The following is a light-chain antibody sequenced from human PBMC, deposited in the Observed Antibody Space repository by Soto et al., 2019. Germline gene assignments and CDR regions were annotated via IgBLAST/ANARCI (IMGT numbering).Light chain of an antibody. Sequence: DVVMTQSPLSLPVPLGQPAAISCRSSQSLIFDDGNTYLSWFHQRPGQSPRRLIYTVSNRASGVPDIFSGSGSGTDFTLKISGLEAEDVGVYYCMESTHWPWTFGPGTKVEI. V-gene: IGKV2-30*01. CDR3: MESTHWPWT. J-gene: IGKJ1*01. CDR2: TVS. CDR1: QSLIFDDGNTY.